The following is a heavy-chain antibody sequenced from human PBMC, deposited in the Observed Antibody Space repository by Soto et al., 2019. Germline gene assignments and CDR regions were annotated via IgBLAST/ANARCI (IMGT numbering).Heavy chain of an antibody. J-gene: IGHJ4*02. Sequence: GGSLRLSCSASGFTFSIYAMHWVRQAPGKGLEYVSSISTNGGSTDYADSVKGRFTISRDNSKNTVYLQMSSLRVEDTAVYYCVKGEYYYDSSGYYPLDYWGQGTLVIVSS. CDR3: VKGEYYYDSSGYYPLDY. CDR1: GFTFSIYA. CDR2: ISTNGGST. V-gene: IGHV3-64D*06. D-gene: IGHD3-22*01.